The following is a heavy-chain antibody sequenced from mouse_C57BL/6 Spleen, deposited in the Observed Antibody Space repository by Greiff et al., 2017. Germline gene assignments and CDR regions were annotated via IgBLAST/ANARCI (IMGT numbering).Heavy chain of an antibody. CDR1: GYTFTSYW. CDR3: ARKDDYDGYYYAMDY. D-gene: IGHD2-4*01. V-gene: IGHV1-53*01. CDR2: INPSNGGT. J-gene: IGHJ4*01. Sequence: QVQLQQPGTELVKPGASVKLSCKASGYTFTSYWMHWVKQRPGQGLEWIGNINPSNGGTNYNQKFKSKATMTVDKSSSTAYMQLSSLTSEDSAVYYCARKDDYDGYYYAMDYWGQGTSVTVSS.